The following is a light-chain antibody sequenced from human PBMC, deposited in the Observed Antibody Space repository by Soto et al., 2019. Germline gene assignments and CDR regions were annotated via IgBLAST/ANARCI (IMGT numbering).Light chain of an antibody. J-gene: IGKJ2*01. Sequence: DIVMTQSPDSLAVSLGERATIDCKSSQSILYSSNNNNYLAWYQQKPGQPPKLLIYWASTRESGVPDRFSGSGSGTDLTLTIRSLQAEDVAVYYCQQYYSTPHTFGQGTKLEIK. CDR2: WAS. CDR3: QQYYSTPHT. CDR1: QSILYSSNNNNY. V-gene: IGKV4-1*01.